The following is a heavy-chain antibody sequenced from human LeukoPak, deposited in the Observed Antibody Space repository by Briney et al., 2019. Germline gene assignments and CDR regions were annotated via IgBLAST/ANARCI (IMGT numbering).Heavy chain of an antibody. CDR3: AKESRVRGVNTYYGMDV. V-gene: IGHV3-30*18. J-gene: IGHJ6*02. CDR2: ISYDGSNK. CDR1: GFTFSSYG. Sequence: GGSLRLSCAASGFTFSSYGMHWVRQAPGKGLEWVAVISYDGSNKYYADSVKGRFTISRDNSKNTLYLQMNSLRAEDTAVYYCAKESRVRGVNTYYGMDVWGQGTTVTVSS. D-gene: IGHD3-10*01.